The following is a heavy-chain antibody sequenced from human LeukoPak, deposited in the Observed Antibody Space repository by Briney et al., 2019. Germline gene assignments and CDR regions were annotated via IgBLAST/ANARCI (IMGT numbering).Heavy chain of an antibody. D-gene: IGHD4-23*01. CDR3: AKISPYGGNSA. CDR1: GSTVSNYA. V-gene: IGHV3-23*01. Sequence: GGSLRLSCAASGSTVSNYAMSWVRHAPGKWREWVSAISGNGGSTYYADSVKGRFTLSRDNSKNTLYLQMNSLRAEDTAVYYCAKISPYGGNSAWGQGTLVTVSS. CDR2: ISGNGGST. J-gene: IGHJ4*02.